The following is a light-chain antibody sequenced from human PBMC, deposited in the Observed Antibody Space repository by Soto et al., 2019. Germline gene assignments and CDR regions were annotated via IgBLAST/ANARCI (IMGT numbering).Light chain of an antibody. V-gene: IGLV2-8*01. Sequence: QSALTQPPSASGSPGQSVTISCTGTSSDVGGYNFVSWYQQHPGKAPKLMIYEVTKRPSGVPDRFSGSKSSNTASLTVSGLQGEDEADYYCTSYAGSNIPVVFGGGTKVTVL. CDR1: SSDVGGYNF. CDR3: TSYAGSNIPVV. J-gene: IGLJ2*01. CDR2: EVT.